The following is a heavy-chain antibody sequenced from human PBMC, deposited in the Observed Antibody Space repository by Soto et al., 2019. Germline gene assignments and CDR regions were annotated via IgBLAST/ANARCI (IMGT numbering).Heavy chain of an antibody. D-gene: IGHD4-17*01. V-gene: IGHV4-59*01. Sequence: QVQLQESGPGLVKPSETLSLTCTVSNGSIVNYYWSWIRQPPGKGLEWIGFIYYSGSTNYNPYLKRRVTTSVGMSKHEHPLRLSSVTVAETGGYYCASRLTEATTTADGFDIWGQGTMVTGSS. CDR3: ASRLTEATTTADGFDI. J-gene: IGHJ3*02. CDR2: IYYSGST. CDR1: NGSIVNYY.